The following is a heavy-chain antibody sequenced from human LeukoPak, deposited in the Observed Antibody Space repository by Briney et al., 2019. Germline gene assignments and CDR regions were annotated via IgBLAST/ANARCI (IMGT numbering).Heavy chain of an antibody. D-gene: IGHD3-16*02. CDR2: ISYVGSSK. V-gene: IGHV3-30*04. CDR1: GFTFNTYA. CDR3: ARDEGSYDYLRGSYRYNWFDP. Sequence: GGSLTLSCLPSGFTFNTYAMQWVRQAPGTGLGWVALISYVGSSKYYAGSVKGRFSISRDNSKNTLYLQVNSLRSEDTAVYYCARDEGSYDYLRGSYRYNWFDPWGQGTLVTVSS. J-gene: IGHJ5*02.